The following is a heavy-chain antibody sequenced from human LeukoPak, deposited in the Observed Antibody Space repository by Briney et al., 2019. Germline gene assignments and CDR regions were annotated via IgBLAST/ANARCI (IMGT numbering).Heavy chain of an antibody. CDR2: INHSGST. J-gene: IGHJ4*02. V-gene: IGHV4-34*01. Sequence: SETLSLTCAVYGGSFSGYYWSWIRQPPGKGLEWIGEINHSGSTNYNPSLKSRVTISVDTSKNQFSLKLSSVTAADTAVYYCARLSGITGTTGDYWGQGTLVTVSS. CDR3: ARLSGITGTTGDY. CDR1: GGSFSGYY. D-gene: IGHD1-7*01.